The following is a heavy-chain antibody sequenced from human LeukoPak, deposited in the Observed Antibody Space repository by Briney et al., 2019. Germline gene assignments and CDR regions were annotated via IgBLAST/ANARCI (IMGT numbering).Heavy chain of an antibody. CDR2: IYYSGST. J-gene: IGHJ6*02. CDR3: ARLTGHYHYYGMDV. V-gene: IGHV4-59*01. D-gene: IGHD7-27*01. CDR1: GGSISSYY. Sequence: SETLSLTCTVSGGSISSYYWSWIRQPPGKGLEWIGYIYYSGSTNYNPSLKSRVTISVDTSKNQFSLKLSSVTAADTAVYYCARLTGHYHYYGMDVWGQGTTVTVS.